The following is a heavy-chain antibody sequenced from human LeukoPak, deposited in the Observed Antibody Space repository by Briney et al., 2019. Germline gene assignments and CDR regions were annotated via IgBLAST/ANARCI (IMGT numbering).Heavy chain of an antibody. CDR3: ASTTRGGTYYSYMDV. D-gene: IGHD1-1*01. V-gene: IGHV3-53*01. J-gene: IGHJ6*03. Sequence: GGSLRLSCAASGFTVSSNYMTWVRQAPGKGLGWVSVIYSGGSTYYADSVKGRFTVSRDNSKNTLYLQMNSLRAEDTAVYYCASTTRGGTYYSYMDVWGKGTTVTISS. CDR2: IYSGGST. CDR1: GFTVSSNY.